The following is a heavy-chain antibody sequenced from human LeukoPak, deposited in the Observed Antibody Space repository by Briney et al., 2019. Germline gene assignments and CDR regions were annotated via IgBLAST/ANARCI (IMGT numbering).Heavy chain of an antibody. J-gene: IGHJ4*02. CDR2: IYYSGST. V-gene: IGHV4-59*06. Sequence: PSETLSLTCTVSGGSISGYYWSWIRQPPGKGLEWIGYIYYSGSTYYNPSLKSRVTISVDTSKNQFSLKLSSVTAADTAVYYCARDASDSSGYYSGFDYWGQGTLVTVST. CDR1: GGSISGYY. CDR3: ARDASDSSGYYSGFDY. D-gene: IGHD3-22*01.